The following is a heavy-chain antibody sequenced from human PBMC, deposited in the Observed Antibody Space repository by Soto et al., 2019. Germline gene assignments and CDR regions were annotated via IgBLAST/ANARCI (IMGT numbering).Heavy chain of an antibody. CDR2: IYYSGST. CDR3: AREVTQEYYFDY. CDR1: GGSISSGCYY. Sequence: QVQLQESGPGLVKPSQTLSLTCTVSGGSISSGCYYWSWLRQHPGKGLEWIGYIYYSGSTYYNPSLTSRVTISVDTSKNQFSLKLSSVTAADTAVYYCAREVTQEYYFDYWGQGTLVTVSS. V-gene: IGHV4-31*03. J-gene: IGHJ4*02. D-gene: IGHD4-4*01.